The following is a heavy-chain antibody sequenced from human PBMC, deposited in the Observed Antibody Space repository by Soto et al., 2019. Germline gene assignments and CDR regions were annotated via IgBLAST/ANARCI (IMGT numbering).Heavy chain of an antibody. CDR3: ARDRYSGYDHFDY. Sequence: GASVKVSCKASGYTFTSYAISWVRQAPGQGLEWMGGIIPIFGTANYAQKFQGRVTITADESTSTAYMELSSLRSEDTAVYYCARDRYSGYDHFDYWGQGTLVTVSS. CDR1: GYTFTSYA. CDR2: IIPIFGTA. D-gene: IGHD5-12*01. V-gene: IGHV1-69*13. J-gene: IGHJ4*02.